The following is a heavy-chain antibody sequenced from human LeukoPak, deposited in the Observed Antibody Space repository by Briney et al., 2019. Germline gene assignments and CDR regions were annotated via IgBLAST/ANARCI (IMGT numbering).Heavy chain of an antibody. CDR3: ASRKLGNDY. CDR1: GGSVSDYY. Sequence: PSETLSLTCTISGGSVSDYYWSWIRQSPGKGLEWIGYIYHTGSTSYSPSLKSRITISADTSQNQFSLKLSSVTAADTAVYYCASRKLGNDYWGQGTLVTVSS. J-gene: IGHJ4*02. D-gene: IGHD7-27*01. V-gene: IGHV4-59*02. CDR2: IYHTGST.